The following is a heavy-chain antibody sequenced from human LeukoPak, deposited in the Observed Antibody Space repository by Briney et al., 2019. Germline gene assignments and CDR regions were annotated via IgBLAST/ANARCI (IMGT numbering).Heavy chain of an antibody. CDR1: AFTFSRYG. J-gene: IGHJ4*02. D-gene: IGHD4-17*01. V-gene: IGHV3-30*02. Sequence: PGGSLRLSCAASAFTFSRYGMHWVRKAPGKGLEWVAFIRYDGSNKYYADSVKGRFTISRDNSKNTLYLQMNSLRAEDTAVYYCAKEIWPTVTTPGWTYFDYWGQGALVTVSS. CDR3: AKEIWPTVTTPGWTYFDY. CDR2: IRYDGSNK.